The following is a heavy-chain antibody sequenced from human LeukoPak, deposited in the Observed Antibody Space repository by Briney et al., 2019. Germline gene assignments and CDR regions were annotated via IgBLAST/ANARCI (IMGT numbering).Heavy chain of an antibody. V-gene: IGHV1-24*01. CDR1: GYTLTELS. CDR2: FDAEDGET. D-gene: IGHD3-10*01. CDR3: ATNGPRLLWFGELSGGDY. Sequence: ASVKVSCKVSGYTLTELSMHWVRQAPGKGLEWMGGFDAEDGETIYAQKFQGRVTMTEDTSTDTAYMELSSLRSEDTAVYYCATNGPRLLWFGELSGGDYWGQGTLVTVSS. J-gene: IGHJ4*02.